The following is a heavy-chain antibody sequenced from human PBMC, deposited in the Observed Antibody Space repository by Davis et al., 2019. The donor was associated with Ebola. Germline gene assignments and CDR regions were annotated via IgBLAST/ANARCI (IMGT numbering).Heavy chain of an antibody. CDR3: ARVYSGSHLGD. J-gene: IGHJ4*02. CDR1: GFSVSGEN. D-gene: IGHD5-12*01. V-gene: IGHV3-53*01. Sequence: GESLKISCRASGFSVSGENLSWVRQAPGQRLEWISIVYSSGITHYADSVKGRFTVSRDNSMNTLDLQMQNLRGDDTAVYFCARVYSGSHLGDWGQGTLVTVSS. CDR2: VYSSGIT.